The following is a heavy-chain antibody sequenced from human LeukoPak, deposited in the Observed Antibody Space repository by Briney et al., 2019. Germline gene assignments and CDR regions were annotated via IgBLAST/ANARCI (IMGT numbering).Heavy chain of an antibody. CDR3: AKRGYDFWSCYYIDY. Sequence: GGSLRLSCAASGFTFSSYAMSWVRQAPGKGLEWVSAISGSGGSTYYADSVKGRFTISRDNSKNTLYLQMNSLRAEDTAAYYCAKRGYDFWSCYYIDYWGQGTLVTVSS. J-gene: IGHJ4*02. CDR1: GFTFSSYA. CDR2: ISGSGGST. D-gene: IGHD3-3*01. V-gene: IGHV3-23*01.